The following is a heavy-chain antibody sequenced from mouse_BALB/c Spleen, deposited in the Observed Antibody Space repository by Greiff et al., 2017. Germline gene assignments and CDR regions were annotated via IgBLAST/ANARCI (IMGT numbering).Heavy chain of an antibody. V-gene: IGHV5-12-2*01. CDR3: ARWGYGNYGYFDV. J-gene: IGHJ1*01. D-gene: IGHD2-1*01. Sequence: EVQLVESGGGLVQPGGSLKLSCAASGFTFSSYTMSWVRQTPEKRLEWVAYISNGGGSTYYPDTVKGRFTISRDNAKNTLYLQMSSLKSEDTAMYYCARWGYGNYGYFDVWGAGTTVTVSS. CDR2: ISNGGGST. CDR1: GFTFSSYT.